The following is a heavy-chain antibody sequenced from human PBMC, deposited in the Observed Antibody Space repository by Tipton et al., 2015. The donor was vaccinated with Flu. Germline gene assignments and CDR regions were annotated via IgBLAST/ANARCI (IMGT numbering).Heavy chain of an antibody. J-gene: IGHJ4*02. V-gene: IGHV4-39*07. CDR3: ARGSGSGTYVIFDF. D-gene: IGHD3-10*01. CDR2: IYYSGTT. Sequence: TLSLTCTVSGGSISSYTYYWGWFRQSPGTGLEWIGSIYYSGTTYYNPSLKSRVTMSIDTSKNQFSLKLSSVTAADTAVYYCARGSGSGTYVIFDFWGQGTLVTVSS. CDR1: GGSISSYTYY.